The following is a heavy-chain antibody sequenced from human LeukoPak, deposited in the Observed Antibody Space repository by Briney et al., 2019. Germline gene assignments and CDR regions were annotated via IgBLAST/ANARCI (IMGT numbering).Heavy chain of an antibody. CDR3: ARDSSGWYPYNWFDP. CDR1: GGSFSGYY. J-gene: IGHJ5*02. D-gene: IGHD6-19*01. CDR2: INHSGST. V-gene: IGHV4-34*01. Sequence: SETLSLTCAVYGGSFSGYYWSWIRQPPGKGLKWIGEINHSGSTNYNPSLKSRVTISVDTSKNQFSLKLSSVTAADTAVYYCARDSSGWYPYNWFDPWGQGTLVTVSS.